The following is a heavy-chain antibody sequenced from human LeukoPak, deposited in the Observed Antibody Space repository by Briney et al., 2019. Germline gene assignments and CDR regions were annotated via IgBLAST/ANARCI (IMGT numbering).Heavy chain of an antibody. J-gene: IGHJ4*02. CDR3: ARHSETCSGAYCFLDYFDY. Sequence: PSETLSLTCTVSGGSISNYCWSWFRQPPGKGLERIGYIYYNGNTDYNPSLRNRLSMSVDTPKNHFSLRLSSVTAADTAVYFCARHSETCSGAYCFLDYFDYWGQGILVTVSS. V-gene: IGHV4-59*08. CDR1: GGSISNYC. CDR2: IYYNGNT. D-gene: IGHD2-15*01.